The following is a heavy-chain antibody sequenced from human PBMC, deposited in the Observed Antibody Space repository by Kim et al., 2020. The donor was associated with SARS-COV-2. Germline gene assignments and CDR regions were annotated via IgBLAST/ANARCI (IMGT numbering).Heavy chain of an antibody. CDR1: GYSISAGSY. J-gene: IGHJ5*02. V-gene: IGHV4-38-2*02. CDR2: FYHGGST. Sequence: SETLSLTCTVSGYSISAGSYWGWLRRPPGKALEWIGNFYHGGSTYYNPSLRSRVTIPEDSSKNQSSLRLNSVTATDTAVSYCARAREIAFGPWGQGTLV. D-gene: IGHD2-21*01. CDR3: ARAREIAFGP.